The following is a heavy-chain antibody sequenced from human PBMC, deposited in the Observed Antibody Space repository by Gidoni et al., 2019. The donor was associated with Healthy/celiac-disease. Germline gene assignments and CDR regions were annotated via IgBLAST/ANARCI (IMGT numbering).Heavy chain of an antibody. V-gene: IGHV3-23*01. CDR1: GFTFSSYA. CDR3: AKDSITMLVVIRGDAFDI. D-gene: IGHD3-22*01. Sequence: EVQLLESGGGLVQPGGSLRLSCAASGFTFSSYAMSWVRQAPGKGLEWVSAISGSGGSTYYADSVKGRFTISRDNSKNTLYLQMNSLRAEDTAVYYCAKDSITMLVVIRGDAFDIWGQGTMVTVSS. J-gene: IGHJ3*02. CDR2: ISGSGGST.